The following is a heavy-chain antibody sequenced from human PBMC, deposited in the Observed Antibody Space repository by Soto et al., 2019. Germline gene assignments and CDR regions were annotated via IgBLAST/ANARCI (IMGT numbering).Heavy chain of an antibody. CDR1: GYTFTSYG. CDR3: AIVTHSGSYYRGNWFDP. Sequence: GASVNVSCKASGYTFTSYGISWVRQAPGQGLEWMGWISAYNGNTNYAQKLQGRVTITTDTSTSTAYMELRSLRSDDTAVYYCAIVTHSGSYYRGNWFDPWGQGTLVTVSS. D-gene: IGHD1-26*01. J-gene: IGHJ5*02. CDR2: ISAYNGNT. V-gene: IGHV1-18*01.